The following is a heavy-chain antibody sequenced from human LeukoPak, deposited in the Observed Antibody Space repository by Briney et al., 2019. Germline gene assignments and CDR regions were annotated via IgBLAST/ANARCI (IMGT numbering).Heavy chain of an antibody. Sequence: SETLSLTCTVSGGSISSGDYYWSWIRQPPGKGLEWIGYIYHSGSTYYNPSLKSRVTISVDRSKNQFSLKLSSVTAADTAVYYCARRNGGMGGYFDWGQGTLVTVSS. V-gene: IGHV4-30-4*01. CDR1: GGSISSGDYY. CDR3: ARRNGGMGGYFD. J-gene: IGHJ4*02. D-gene: IGHD2-15*01. CDR2: IYHSGST.